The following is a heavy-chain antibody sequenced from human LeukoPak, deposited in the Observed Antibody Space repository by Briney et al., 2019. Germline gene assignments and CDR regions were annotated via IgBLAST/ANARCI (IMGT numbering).Heavy chain of an antibody. CDR1: GKTYSFSSYW. D-gene: IGHD3-16*01. V-gene: IGHV5-51*01. CDR3: ASPTRIYYDYVWGSWDAFDI. J-gene: IGHJ4*02. Sequence: GESLKISCKGFGKTYSFSSYWIAWVRQTPEKGLEWMGVIYPGDSDTRYSPSFQGQVTISADKSISTAYPQWSSLKASDTAMYYCASPTRIYYDYVWGSWDAFDIWGQGTLVTVSS. CDR2: IYPGDSDT.